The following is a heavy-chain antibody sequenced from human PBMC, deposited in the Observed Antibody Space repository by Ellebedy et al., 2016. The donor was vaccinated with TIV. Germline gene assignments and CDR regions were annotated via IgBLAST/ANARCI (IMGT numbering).Heavy chain of an antibody. CDR2: IYYSGST. Sequence: MPSETLSLTCTVSGGSISTYYWNWIRQPPGKGLEWIGYIYYSGSTNYNPSLKSRVTISADRSKNQFSLKLNSVTAADTAVDYCATLGNPAYYYYGMDVWGQGTTVTVSS. J-gene: IGHJ6*02. V-gene: IGHV4-59*01. CDR3: ATLGNPAYYYYGMDV. CDR1: GGSISTYY.